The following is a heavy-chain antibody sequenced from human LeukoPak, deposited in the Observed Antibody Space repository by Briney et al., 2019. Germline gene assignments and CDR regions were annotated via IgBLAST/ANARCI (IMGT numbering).Heavy chain of an antibody. CDR1: GFTFTSSA. CDR2: IVVGSGNT. Sequence: SVKVSCKATGFTFTSSAVQWVRQARGQGLEWIGWIVVGSGNTNYAQKFQERVTINRDMSTSTAYMELSSLRSEDTAVYYCATDDVTTGTKTALGYWGQGTLVTVSS. J-gene: IGHJ4*02. D-gene: IGHD1-1*01. V-gene: IGHV1-58*01. CDR3: ATDDVTTGTKTALGY.